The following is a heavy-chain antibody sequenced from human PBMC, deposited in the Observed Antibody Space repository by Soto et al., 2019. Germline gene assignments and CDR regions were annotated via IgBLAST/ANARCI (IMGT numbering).Heavy chain of an antibody. CDR2: IWYDGSNK. Sequence: QVQLVESGGGVVQPGRSLRLSCAASGFTFSSYGMNWVRQAPGKGLEWVAVIWYDGSNKYYADSVKGRFTISRDNSQNTLYLQMNSLRAEDTAVYYCARTKAVAAKTQYYFDYWGQGTLVTGSS. CDR1: GFTFSSYG. J-gene: IGHJ4*02. V-gene: IGHV3-33*01. CDR3: ARTKAVAAKTQYYFDY. D-gene: IGHD6-19*01.